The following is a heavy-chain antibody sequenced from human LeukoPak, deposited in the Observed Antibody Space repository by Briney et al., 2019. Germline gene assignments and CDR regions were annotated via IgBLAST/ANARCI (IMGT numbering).Heavy chain of an antibody. V-gene: IGHV4-38-2*01. CDR2: INHSGRT. CDR3: GRHNIRGVSHWFDP. Sequence: GTLRLSCAASGFTFSSYGMSWVRQPPGKGLEWIGIINHSGRTYFKSSLKSRITISVDTSRNQFSLNLSSVTAADTAVYFCGRHNIRGVSHWFDPWGQGTQVTVSS. D-gene: IGHD3-10*01. J-gene: IGHJ5*02. CDR1: GFTFSSYG.